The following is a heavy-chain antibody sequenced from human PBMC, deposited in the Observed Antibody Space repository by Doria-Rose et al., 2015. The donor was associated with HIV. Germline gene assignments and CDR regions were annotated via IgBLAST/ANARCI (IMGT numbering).Heavy chain of an antibody. Sequence: QAQLQESGAGPVKPSETLSLTCAVFGGSFSGYYWSWIRQPPGKGLEWIGGINHSGSTNYRTSLKSRVTISLDTSKNLFSLKLSSVTAADTAVYYCARGLLRGGWNDVDYYYGMDVWGQGTTVTVSS. V-gene: IGHV4-34*01. D-gene: IGHD1-1*01. CDR3: ARGLLRGGWNDVDYYYGMDV. J-gene: IGHJ6*02. CDR2: INHSGST. CDR1: GGSFSGYY.